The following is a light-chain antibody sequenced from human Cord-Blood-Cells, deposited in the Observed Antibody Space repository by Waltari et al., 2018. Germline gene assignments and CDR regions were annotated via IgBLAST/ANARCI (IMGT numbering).Light chain of an antibody. J-gene: IGLJ1*01. CDR3: CSYAGSYTFFYV. V-gene: IGLV2-11*01. CDR2: DVS. CDR1: SSDVGGYNY. Sequence: QSALTQPRSVSGSPGQSVTISCTGTSSDVGGYNYVSWYQQHPGKAPKLMIYDVSKRPSGVPDRFAGSKSGNTASLTISGLQAEDEADYCCCSYAGSYTFFYVFGTGTKVTVL.